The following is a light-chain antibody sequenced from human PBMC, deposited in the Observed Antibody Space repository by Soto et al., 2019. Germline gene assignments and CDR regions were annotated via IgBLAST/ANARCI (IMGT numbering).Light chain of an antibody. Sequence: ETVLTQSPGTVSLSPGESATLSCRASQSIGKSYLAWFQHKPGQAPRLLIYGASTRATGIPDRFRGSGSGTDFTLTVSRLESEDFAVYYCQQYGSSGTFGQGTKVDI. CDR2: GAS. V-gene: IGKV3-20*01. CDR1: QSIGKSY. CDR3: QQYGSSGT. J-gene: IGKJ1*01.